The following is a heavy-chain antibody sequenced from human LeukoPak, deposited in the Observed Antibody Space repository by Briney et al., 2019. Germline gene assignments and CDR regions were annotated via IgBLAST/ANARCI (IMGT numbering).Heavy chain of an antibody. J-gene: IGHJ4*02. Sequence: ASVKVSCKASGYTFTGYYMHWLRQAPGQGLEWMGWINPNSGGTNYAQNFQGRVTMTRDTSISTAYMELSRLRSDDTAVYYCARDLSSTSNWELDYWGQGTLVAVSS. V-gene: IGHV1-2*02. CDR3: ARDLSSTSNWELDY. CDR2: INPNSGGT. D-gene: IGHD7-27*01. CDR1: GYTFTGYY.